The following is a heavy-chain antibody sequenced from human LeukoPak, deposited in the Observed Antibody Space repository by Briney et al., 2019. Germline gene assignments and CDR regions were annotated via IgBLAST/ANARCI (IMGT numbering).Heavy chain of an antibody. CDR3: ARGGKKGGSDSLHL. V-gene: IGHV3-21*01. J-gene: IGHJ3*01. D-gene: IGHD2-21*01. CDR1: GFTFSDYD. CDR2: FSSVGSYK. Sequence: GGSLRLSCAASGFTFSDYDMYWVRQAPGRGLEWVALFSSVGSYKYYADSVKGRFTISRDNAKSLVYLQLNSLRAGDTALYYCARGGKKGGSDSLHLWGPGTMVTVAS.